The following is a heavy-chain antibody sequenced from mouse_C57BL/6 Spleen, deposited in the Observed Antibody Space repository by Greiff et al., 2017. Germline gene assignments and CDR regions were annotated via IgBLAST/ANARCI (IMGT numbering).Heavy chain of an antibody. CDR2: IDPSDSYT. CDR3: ARSGYYYGSSYGYFDY. Sequence: VQLQQPGAELVRPGTSVKLSCKASGYTFTSYWMHWVKQRPGQGLEWIGVIDPSDSYTNYNQKFKGKATLTVDTSSSTAYMQLSSLTSEDSAVYYCARSGYYYGSSYGYFDYWGQGTTLTVSS. V-gene: IGHV1-59*01. D-gene: IGHD1-1*01. J-gene: IGHJ2*01. CDR1: GYTFTSYW.